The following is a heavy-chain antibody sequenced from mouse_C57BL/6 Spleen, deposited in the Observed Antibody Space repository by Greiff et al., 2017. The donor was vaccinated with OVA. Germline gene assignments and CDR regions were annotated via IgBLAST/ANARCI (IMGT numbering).Heavy chain of an antibody. CDR2: ILPGSGST. D-gene: IGHD4-1*01. V-gene: IGHV1-9*01. CDR3: ATNWDVSWFAY. J-gene: IGHJ3*01. Sequence: VMLVESGAELMKPGASVKLSCKATGYTFTGYWIEWVKQRPGHGLEWIGEILPGSGSTNYNEKFKGKATFTAYTSSNTAYMQLSSLTTEDSAIDYCATNWDVSWFAYWGQGTLVTVSA. CDR1: GYTFTGYW.